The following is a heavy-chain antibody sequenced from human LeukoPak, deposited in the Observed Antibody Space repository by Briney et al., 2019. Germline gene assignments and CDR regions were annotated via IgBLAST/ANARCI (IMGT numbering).Heavy chain of an antibody. J-gene: IGHJ4*02. V-gene: IGHV1-69*04. Sequence: SVKVSCKASGGTFSSYAISWVRQAPGQGLEWMGRIIPILGIANYAQKFQGRVTITADKSTSTAYMELSSLRSEDTAVYYCARGSYGDYDFDYWGQGTLVTVSS. D-gene: IGHD4-17*01. CDR2: IIPILGIA. CDR1: GGTFSSYA. CDR3: ARGSYGDYDFDY.